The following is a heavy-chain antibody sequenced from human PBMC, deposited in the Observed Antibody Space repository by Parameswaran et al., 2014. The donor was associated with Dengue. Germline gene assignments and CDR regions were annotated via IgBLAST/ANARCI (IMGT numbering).Heavy chain of an antibody. Sequence: GLEWVAVIWYDGSNKYYVDSVKGRFTISRDNSKNTLYLQMNSLRADDTAVYYCARDRRYGDFQFHYLDYWGQGILVTVSS. CDR2: IWYDGSNK. V-gene: IGHV3-33*01. D-gene: IGHD4-17*01. CDR3: ARDRRYGDFQFHYLDY. J-gene: IGHJ4*02.